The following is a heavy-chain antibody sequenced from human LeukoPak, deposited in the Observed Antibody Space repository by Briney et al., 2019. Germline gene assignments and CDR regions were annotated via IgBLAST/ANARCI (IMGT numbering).Heavy chain of an antibody. CDR1: GYTFTGYY. CDR3: AGTQYSSGWLDY. D-gene: IGHD6-19*01. J-gene: IGHJ4*02. Sequence: GASVKVSCKASGYTFTGYYMHWVRQAPGQGLGWMGWINPNSGGTNYAQKFQGRVTMTRDTSISTAYMELSRLRSDDTAVYYCAGTQYSSGWLDYWGQGTLVTVSS. CDR2: INPNSGGT. V-gene: IGHV1-2*02.